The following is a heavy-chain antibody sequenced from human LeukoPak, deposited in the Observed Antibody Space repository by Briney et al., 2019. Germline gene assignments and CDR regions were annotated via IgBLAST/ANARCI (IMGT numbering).Heavy chain of an antibody. V-gene: IGHV3-48*01. CDR2: ISSINTI. Sequence: GGSLRLSCAVSGSTFSSYSMNWVRQPPGKGLEWVSYISSINTIYYADSVKGRFTISRDNAKNSLYLQMNSLRAEDTAVYYCARSPYENVLPYLDWLPLTTLLGYYYYMDVWGKGTTVTISS. CDR1: GSTFSSYS. D-gene: IGHD3-9*01. CDR3: ARSPYENVLPYLDWLPLTTLLGYYYYMDV. J-gene: IGHJ6*03.